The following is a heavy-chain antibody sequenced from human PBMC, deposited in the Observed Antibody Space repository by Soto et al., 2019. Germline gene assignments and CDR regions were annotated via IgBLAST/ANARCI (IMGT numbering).Heavy chain of an antibody. CDR1: GGSFSGYY. Sequence: QVQLQQWGAGLLKPSETLSLTCAVYGGSFSGYYWSWIRQPPGKGLEWIGEINHRGSTNYNPSRKGRGTISVGTFKSHFCLTLRFVTAADTTVYYCARSFAGPAEYCIGCSCYINRFDPWGRGSLVTVSS. CDR2: INHRGST. V-gene: IGHV4-34*01. J-gene: IGHJ5*02. D-gene: IGHD2-15*01. CDR3: ARSFAGPAEYCIGCSCYINRFDP.